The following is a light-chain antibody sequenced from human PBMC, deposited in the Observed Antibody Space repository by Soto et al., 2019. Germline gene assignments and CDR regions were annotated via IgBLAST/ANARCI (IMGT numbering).Light chain of an antibody. J-gene: IGLJ2*01. V-gene: IGLV2-14*01. CDR1: SSDVGGYNY. CDR2: DVS. CDR3: SSYTSSKTLV. Sequence: QSVLTQPASVSGSPGQSITISCTGTSSDVGGYNYVSWYQQHPGKAPKLMIYDVSNRPSGVSNRFSGSKSGNTASLTISGLQDEDEADFYCSSYTSSKTLVFGGGTKVTVL.